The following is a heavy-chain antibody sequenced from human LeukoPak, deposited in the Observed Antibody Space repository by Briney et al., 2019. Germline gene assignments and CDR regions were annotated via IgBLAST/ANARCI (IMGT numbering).Heavy chain of an antibody. CDR2: ISSDSNLI. J-gene: IGHJ4*02. Sequence: PGGSLRLSCAASGFTFSIYSMNWVRQPPGKGLEGVSYISSDSNLIYYADSVKGRFTISRDNAKNSLYLQMNSLRDEDTAVYYCARLWGFCSGSSCYSRPYWGQGTLVTVSS. V-gene: IGHV3-48*02. CDR1: GFTFSIYS. CDR3: ARLWGFCSGSSCYSRPY. D-gene: IGHD2-15*01.